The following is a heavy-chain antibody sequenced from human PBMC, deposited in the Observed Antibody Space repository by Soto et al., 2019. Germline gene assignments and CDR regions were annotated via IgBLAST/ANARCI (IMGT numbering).Heavy chain of an antibody. CDR1: GYTFTDYY. CDR3: ASAPIAAAGEYGMDV. Sequence: ASVKVSCKASGYTFTDYYMHWVRQAPGQGLEWMGWINPNSGGTNYAQKFQGRVTMTTDTSTSTAYMELRSLRSDDTAVYYCASAPIAAAGEYGMDVWGQGTTVTVSS. CDR2: INPNSGGT. D-gene: IGHD6-13*01. V-gene: IGHV1-2*02. J-gene: IGHJ6*02.